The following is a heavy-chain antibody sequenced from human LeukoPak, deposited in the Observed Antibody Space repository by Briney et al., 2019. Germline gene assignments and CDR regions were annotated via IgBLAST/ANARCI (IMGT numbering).Heavy chain of an antibody. J-gene: IGHJ5*02. V-gene: IGHV3-30*02. CDR1: GFTFSSYG. CDR2: IRYDGSNK. CDR3: ARDRGGIAVAENGWFDP. Sequence: GGSLRLSCAASGFTFSSYGMHWVRQAPGKGLEWVAFIRYDGSNKYYADSVKGRVTISRDNSKNTLYLQMNSLRAEDTAVYYCARDRGGIAVAENGWFDPWGQGTLVTVSS. D-gene: IGHD6-19*01.